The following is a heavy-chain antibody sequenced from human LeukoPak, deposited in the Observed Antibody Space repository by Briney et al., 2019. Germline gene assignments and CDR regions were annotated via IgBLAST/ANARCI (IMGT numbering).Heavy chain of an antibody. CDR2: VNNDGSST. V-gene: IGHV3-74*01. CDR3: LCSGSGHYYFDY. J-gene: IGHJ4*02. CDR1: GFTFTSYC. D-gene: IGHD3-10*02. Sequence: GGSLRLSCATSGFTFTSYCMHWVRQVPGKGLVGVSRVNNDGSSTIYADSVKGRFTISRDNAENTLYLQMHSLRAEDTAMYYCLCSGSGHYYFDYWGQGTLVTISS.